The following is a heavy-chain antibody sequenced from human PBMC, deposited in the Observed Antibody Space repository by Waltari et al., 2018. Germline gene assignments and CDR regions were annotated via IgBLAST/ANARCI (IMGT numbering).Heavy chain of an antibody. CDR1: GFTFSSYS. CDR3: ARGRSTSYYYYMDV. D-gene: IGHD2-2*01. CDR2: ISSSSSYI. J-gene: IGHJ6*03. Sequence: EVQLVESGGGLVKPGGSLRLSCAASGFTFSSYSMNWVRQAPGKGLEWVSSISSSSSYIYYADSGKGRFTISRDNAKNSLYLQMNSLRAEDTAVYYCARGRSTSYYYYMDVWGKGTTVTVSS. V-gene: IGHV3-21*01.